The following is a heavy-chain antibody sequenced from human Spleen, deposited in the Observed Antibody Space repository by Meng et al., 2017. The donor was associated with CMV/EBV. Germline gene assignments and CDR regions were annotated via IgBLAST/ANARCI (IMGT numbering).Heavy chain of an antibody. CDR3: ASFTVTSGMDV. Sequence: SCAASGFAVSSSYMTWVRQAPGKGLEWVSIIYSDGRTYYTDSVKGRFTISRDNSKNTLYLQMNSLRAEDTAVYYCASFTVTSGMDVWGLGTTVTVSS. CDR2: IYSDGRT. CDR1: GFAVSSSY. J-gene: IGHJ6*02. D-gene: IGHD4-17*01. V-gene: IGHV3-53*01.